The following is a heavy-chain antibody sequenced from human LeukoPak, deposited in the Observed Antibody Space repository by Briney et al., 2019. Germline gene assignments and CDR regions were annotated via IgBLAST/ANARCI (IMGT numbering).Heavy chain of an antibody. V-gene: IGHV3-23*01. CDR2: ISDSGGST. D-gene: IGHD3/OR15-3a*01. J-gene: IGHJ4*02. CDR1: GITLSNYG. CDR3: AKRGVVIRVILVGFHKEAYYFES. Sequence: GGSLRLSCAVSGITLSNYGMSWVRQAPGKGLEWVAGISDSGGSTNYADSVKGRFTISRNNPKNTLYLQMNSLRAEDTAVYFCAKRGVVIRVILVGFHKEAYYFESWGQGALVTVSS.